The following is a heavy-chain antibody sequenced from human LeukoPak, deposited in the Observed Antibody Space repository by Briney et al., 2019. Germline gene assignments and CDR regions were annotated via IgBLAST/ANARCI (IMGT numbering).Heavy chain of an antibody. CDR2: IYYSGST. D-gene: IGHD6-13*01. CDR1: GGSISSYY. J-gene: IGHJ3*02. Sequence: SETLSLTCTVSGGSISSYYWSWIRQPPGKGLEWIGYIYYSGSTSYNPSLKSRVTISVDTSKNQFSLKLSSVTAADTAVYYCARGGGSSWFPPAFDIWGQGTMVTVSS. V-gene: IGHV4-59*01. CDR3: ARGGGSSWFPPAFDI.